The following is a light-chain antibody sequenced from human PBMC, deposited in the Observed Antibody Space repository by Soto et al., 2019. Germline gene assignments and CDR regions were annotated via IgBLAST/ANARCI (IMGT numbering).Light chain of an antibody. CDR3: QKYNNWPRT. CDR2: GAS. V-gene: IGKV3-15*01. CDR1: QSVSSN. J-gene: IGKJ1*01. Sequence: EIVMTQSPATLSVSPGERATLSCRASQSVSSNLAWYQQKPGQAPRLLIYGASTRATGIPARFSGSGSGTEFSLTISSLQSEDFANYYCQKYNNWPRTFGQGTKVEIK.